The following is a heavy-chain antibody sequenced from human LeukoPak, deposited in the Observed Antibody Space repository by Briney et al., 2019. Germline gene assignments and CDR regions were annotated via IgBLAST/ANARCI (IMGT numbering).Heavy chain of an antibody. CDR3: ARHTSSGSGDDY. V-gene: IGHV4-39*01. CDR2: FYYSGST. D-gene: IGHD6-19*01. Sequence: PSETLSLTCTVSGGSITSSSYYWDWIRQPPGKGLQWIGSFYYSGSTYYNPSLKSRVTIYVDTSKNQFSLKLSSVTAADTAVYYCARHTSSGSGDDYWGQGTLVTVSS. J-gene: IGHJ4*02. CDR1: GGSITSSSYY.